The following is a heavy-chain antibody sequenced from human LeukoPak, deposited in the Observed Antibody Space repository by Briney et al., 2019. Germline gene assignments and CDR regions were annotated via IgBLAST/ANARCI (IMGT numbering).Heavy chain of an antibody. J-gene: IGHJ3*02. Sequence: SETLSLTCTVSGGSISSYYWTWLRQPPRKGLEWVGYISYSGNTNHNPSLKSRVTMSVDTSKSQFSLKLNSVTAADTAVYYCACLSSNGRRAFDIWGQGTMVTVSS. CDR2: ISYSGNT. CDR1: GGSISSYY. D-gene: IGHD2-8*01. CDR3: ACLSSNGRRAFDI. V-gene: IGHV4-59*08.